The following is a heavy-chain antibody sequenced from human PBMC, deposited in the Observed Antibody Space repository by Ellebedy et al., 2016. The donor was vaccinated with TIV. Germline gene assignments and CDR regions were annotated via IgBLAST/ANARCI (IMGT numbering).Heavy chain of an antibody. CDR2: INPSGGST. D-gene: IGHD1-1*01. V-gene: IGHV1-46*01. J-gene: IGHJ6*02. CDR3: ARATTRDYYSMDV. CDR1: GYTFTSYY. Sequence: ASVKVSXXASGYTFTSYYMHWVRQAPGQGLEWMGIINPSGGSTSYAQKFQGRVTMTRDTSTSTVYMELSSLRSEDTAVYYCARATTRDYYSMDVWGQGTTVTVSS.